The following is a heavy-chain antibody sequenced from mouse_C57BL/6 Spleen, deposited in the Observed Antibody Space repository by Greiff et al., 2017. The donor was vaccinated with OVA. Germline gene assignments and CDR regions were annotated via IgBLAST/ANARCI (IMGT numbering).Heavy chain of an antibody. CDR1: GYAFSSYW. D-gene: IGHD4-1*01. CDR2: IYPGDGDT. V-gene: IGHV1-80*01. CDR3: ARPPPKLNWAFDY. J-gene: IGHJ2*01. Sequence: QVQLQQSGAELVKPGASVKISCKASGYAFSSYWMNWVKQRPGKGLEWIGQIYPGDGDTNYNGKFKGKATLTADKSSSTAYMQLSSLTSEDSAVYFYARPPPKLNWAFDYWGQGTTLTVSS.